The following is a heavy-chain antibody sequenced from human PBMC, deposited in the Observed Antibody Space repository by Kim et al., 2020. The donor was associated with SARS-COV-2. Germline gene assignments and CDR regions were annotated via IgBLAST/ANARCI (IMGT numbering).Heavy chain of an antibody. CDR3: TAGIAVAGTHYAMAV. V-gene: IGHV3-73*01. Sequence: GGSLRLSCAASGFSFSGSVMHWVRQASGKGLDWVGRIRSKANNYATAYAASVTGRFTISRDDSKNTAYLQMNSLKTEDTAVYYCTAGIAVAGTHYAMAVWGQGTTVTVSS. CDR2: IRSKANNYAT. D-gene: IGHD6-13*01. CDR1: GFSFSGSV. J-gene: IGHJ6*02.